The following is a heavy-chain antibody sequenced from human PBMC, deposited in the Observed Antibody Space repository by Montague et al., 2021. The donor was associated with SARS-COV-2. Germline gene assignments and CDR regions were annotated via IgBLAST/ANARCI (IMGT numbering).Heavy chain of an antibody. Sequence: CAISGDSVSRNSATWNWVRQSPSRGLEWLGRTYYRSKWYNDYAVSVRGRVTINPDTSKNQFSLQLNSVTPEDAAIYYCTSGREGNYSVMDVWGQGTTVTVSS. CDR2: TYYRSKWYN. V-gene: IGHV6-1*01. CDR3: TSGREGNYSVMDV. D-gene: IGHD3-10*01. J-gene: IGHJ6*02. CDR1: GDSVSRNSAT.